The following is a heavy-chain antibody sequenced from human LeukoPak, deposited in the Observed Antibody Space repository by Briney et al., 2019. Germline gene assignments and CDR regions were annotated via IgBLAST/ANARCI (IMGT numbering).Heavy chain of an antibody. CDR2: IWYDGSNK. Sequence: GGSLRLSCAASGFTFSSYGMHWVRQAPGKGLEWVAVIWYDGSNKYYADSVKGRFTISRDNSKNTLYLQMNSLRAEDTAVYYCARVGGGGSGSRNAFDIWGQGTMVTVSS. CDR3: ARVGGGGSGSRNAFDI. J-gene: IGHJ3*02. D-gene: IGHD3-10*01. V-gene: IGHV3-33*01. CDR1: GFTFSSYG.